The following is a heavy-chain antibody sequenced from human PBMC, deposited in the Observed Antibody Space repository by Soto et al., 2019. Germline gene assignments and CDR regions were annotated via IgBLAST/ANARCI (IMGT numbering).Heavy chain of an antibody. Sequence: SETLSLTCAVSGASISGSYYYWAWLRQSPGKGPEWIGSVFYTGFTSYNPSLESRLSVSVYTSKSQFSLKLCAVTAADTAVYYCATSQKGYNWNYFDHWGQGALVTVSS. CDR1: GASISGSYYY. J-gene: IGHJ4*02. CDR2: VFYTGFT. CDR3: ATSQKGYNWNYFDH. V-gene: IGHV4-39*01. D-gene: IGHD1-20*01.